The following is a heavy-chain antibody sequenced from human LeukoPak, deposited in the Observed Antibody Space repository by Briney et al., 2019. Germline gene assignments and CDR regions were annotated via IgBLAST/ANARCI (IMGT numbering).Heavy chain of an antibody. D-gene: IGHD3-10*01. CDR2: IYYGGST. V-gene: IGHV4-59*12. CDR1: GGSISSYY. J-gene: IGHJ5*02. Sequence: SETLSLTCTVSGGSISSYYWSWIRQPPGKGLEWIGYIYYGGSTNYNPSLKSRVTISVDTSKNQFSLKLSSVTAADTAVYYCAREQYYYGSGSYDNWFDPWGQGTLVTVSS. CDR3: AREQYYYGSGSYDNWFDP.